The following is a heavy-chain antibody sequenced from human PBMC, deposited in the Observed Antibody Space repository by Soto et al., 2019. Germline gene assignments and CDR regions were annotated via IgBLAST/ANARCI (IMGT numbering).Heavy chain of an antibody. CDR2: ISAYNGKT. J-gene: IGHJ6*02. D-gene: IGHD6-19*01. CDR1: GYTFTSYG. V-gene: IGHV1-18*01. CDR3: ARGYSSGWYYYYGMDV. Sequence: ASVKVSCKASGYTFTSYGISWVRQAPGQGLEWMGWISAYNGKTNYAQKLQGRVTMTTDTSTSTAYMELRSLRSDDTAVYYCARGYSSGWYYYYGMDVWGQGTTVTVSS.